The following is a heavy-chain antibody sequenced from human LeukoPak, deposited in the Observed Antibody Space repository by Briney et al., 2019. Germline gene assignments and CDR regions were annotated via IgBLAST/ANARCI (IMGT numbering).Heavy chain of an antibody. CDR1: GFTFSSYS. D-gene: IGHD3-10*01. V-gene: IGHV3-48*02. CDR3: VLGSPFDY. J-gene: IGHJ4*02. CDR2: ISSSSRSI. Sequence: GGSLKLSCAASGFTFSSYSMNWVRQAPGKGLEWVSYISSSSRSIYYADSVKGRFTISRDNANNSLSLQMNSLRDEDTAVYYCVLGSPFDYWGQGTLVTVSS.